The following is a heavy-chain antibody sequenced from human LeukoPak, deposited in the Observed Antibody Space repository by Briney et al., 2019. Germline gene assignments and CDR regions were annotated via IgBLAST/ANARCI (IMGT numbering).Heavy chain of an antibody. Sequence: GYLRLSCAASGFIVKTNYMTWVRQAPGRGLEWVSFIYADGNTYYADSVKGRFTISRDISKNAVYLQMNSLRAEDTAVYHCARDSYGDANFDSWGQGTLVTVSS. CDR2: IYADGNT. V-gene: IGHV3-53*01. D-gene: IGHD4-17*01. J-gene: IGHJ4*02. CDR1: GFIVKTNY. CDR3: ARDSYGDANFDS.